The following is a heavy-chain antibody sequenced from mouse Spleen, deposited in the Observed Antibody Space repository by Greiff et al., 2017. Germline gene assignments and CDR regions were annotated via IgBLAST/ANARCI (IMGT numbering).Heavy chain of an antibody. J-gene: IGHJ4*01. CDR3: ARHSGEQLDPYAMEY. CDR1: GFSLTSYG. Sequence: QVQLKESGPGLVAPSQSLSITCTISGFSLTSYGVHWVRQPPGKGLEWLVVIWSDGSTTYNSALKSRLSISKDNSKTQVFLKMNSLQTDDTARYYCARHSGEQLDPYAMEYWGQGNSVTVSS. CDR2: IWSDGST. V-gene: IGHV2-6-1*01. D-gene: IGHD4-1*02.